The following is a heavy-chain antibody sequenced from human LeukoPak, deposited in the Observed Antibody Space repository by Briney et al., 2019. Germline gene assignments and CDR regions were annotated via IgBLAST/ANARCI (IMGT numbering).Heavy chain of an antibody. CDR2: INPNSGGT. CDR1: GCTFTGYY. J-gene: IGHJ4*02. V-gene: IGHV1-2*02. D-gene: IGHD6-19*01. Sequence: WASVKVSCKASGCTFTGYYMHWVRQAPGQGLEWMGWINPNSGGTNYAQKFQGRVTMTRDTSISTAYMELSRLRSDDTAVYYCARSRFYSSGRKGLFDYWGQGTLVTVSS. CDR3: ARSRFYSSGRKGLFDY.